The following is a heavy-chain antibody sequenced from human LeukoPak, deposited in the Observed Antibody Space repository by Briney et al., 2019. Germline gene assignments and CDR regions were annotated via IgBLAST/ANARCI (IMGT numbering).Heavy chain of an antibody. CDR3: ARRLSTWSEGWSDP. CDR2: INPNSGDT. CDR1: GYTFTAYY. J-gene: IGHJ5*02. V-gene: IGHV1-2*02. D-gene: IGHD6-13*01. Sequence: GASVKVSCKASGYTFTAYYIHWVRQAPGQGREWMGWINPNSGDTNYAQKFQGRVTMTRDTSITTAYMDLTSLTSDDTAVYYCARRLSTWSEGWSDPWGQGTLVTVSS.